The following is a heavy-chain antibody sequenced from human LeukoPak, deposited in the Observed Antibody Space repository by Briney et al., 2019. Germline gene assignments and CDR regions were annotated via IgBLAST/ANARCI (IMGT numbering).Heavy chain of an antibody. D-gene: IGHD3-10*01. CDR2: IYYSGST. Sequence: SETLSLTCTVSGGSISSSGYYWGWIRQPPGKGLEWIGSIYYSGSTYYNSSLKSRVTISVDTSKNQFSLKLSSVTAADTAVYYCATLWFGEQIIYYWGQGTPVTVSS. CDR3: ATLWFGEQIIYY. V-gene: IGHV4-39*01. CDR1: GGSISSSGYY. J-gene: IGHJ4*02.